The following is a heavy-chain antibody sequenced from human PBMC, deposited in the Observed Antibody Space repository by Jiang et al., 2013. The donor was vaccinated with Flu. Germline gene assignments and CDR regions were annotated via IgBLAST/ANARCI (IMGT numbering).Heavy chain of an antibody. V-gene: IGHV3-64D*06. D-gene: IGHD5-24*01. J-gene: IGHJ4*02. CDR2: ISSNGGST. Sequence: VQLLESGGGLVQPGGSLRLSCSASGFTFSSYAMHWVRQAPGKGLEYVSAISSNGGSTYYADSVKGRFTISRDNSKNTLYLQMSSLRAEDTAMYYCVKDFIVEMATTPYFDYWAREPWSPSPQ. CDR1: GFTFSSYA. CDR3: VKDFIVEMATTPYFDY.